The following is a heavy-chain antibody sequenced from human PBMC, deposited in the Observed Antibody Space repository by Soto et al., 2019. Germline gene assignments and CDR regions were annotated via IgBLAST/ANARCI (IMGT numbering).Heavy chain of an antibody. V-gene: IGHV3-30-3*01. CDR2: ISYDGNNK. CDR3: ARAGCDGGSCYTLVGLRYGMDV. CDR1: GFTFSSYA. Sequence: QVQLVESGGGVVQPGRSLRLSCAASGFTFSSYALHWVRQAPGKGLEWVAVISYDGNNKYYADSVKGRFTISRDNSKNTLYLQMNSVRAEDTAVYYCARAGCDGGSCYTLVGLRYGMDVWGQGTTVTVSS. J-gene: IGHJ6*02. D-gene: IGHD2-15*01.